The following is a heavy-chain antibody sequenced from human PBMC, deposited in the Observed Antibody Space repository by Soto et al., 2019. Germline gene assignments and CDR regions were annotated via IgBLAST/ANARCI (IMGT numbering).Heavy chain of an antibody. CDR3: AKVGIIWTARFNFDY. D-gene: IGHD2-21*02. Sequence: GGSLRLSCAASGFTFSSYGMHWVRQAPGKGLEWVAVISYDGSNKYYADSVKGRFTISRDNSKNTLYLQMNSLRAEDTAVYYCAKVGIIWTARFNFDYWGQGTLVTVSS. CDR1: GFTFSSYG. CDR2: ISYDGSNK. J-gene: IGHJ4*02. V-gene: IGHV3-30*18.